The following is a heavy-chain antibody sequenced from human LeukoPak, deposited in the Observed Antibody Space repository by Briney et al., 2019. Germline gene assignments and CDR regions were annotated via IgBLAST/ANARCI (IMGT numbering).Heavy chain of an antibody. CDR2: ISSSSSYI. Sequence: PGGSLRLSCAASGFTFSSYSMNWVRQAPGKGLEWVSSISSSSSYIYYADSVKGRFTISRDNAKNSLYLQMNSLRAEDTAVYYCARDLSVVASRFDAFDIWGQGTMVTVSS. CDR3: ARDLSVVASRFDAFDI. CDR1: GFTFSSYS. J-gene: IGHJ3*02. V-gene: IGHV3-21*01. D-gene: IGHD2-15*01.